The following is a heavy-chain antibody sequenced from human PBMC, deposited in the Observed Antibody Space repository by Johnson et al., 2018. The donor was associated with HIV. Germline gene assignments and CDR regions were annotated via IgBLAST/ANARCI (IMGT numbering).Heavy chain of an antibody. V-gene: IGHV3-30*02. CDR1: GFTFSSYG. CDR3: ARGHCSGAVWLDDGVDI. CDR2: IRYDGSNK. Sequence: QVHLVESGGGVVQPGGSLRLSCAASGFTFSSYGMHWVRQAPGKGLEWVAFIRYDGSNKYYADSVKGRFIVSRHTSQTTLHVQMNSLRREGTVVSYCARGHCSGAVWLDDGVDIWGQGTVAIVSS. D-gene: IGHD2-15*01. J-gene: IGHJ3*02.